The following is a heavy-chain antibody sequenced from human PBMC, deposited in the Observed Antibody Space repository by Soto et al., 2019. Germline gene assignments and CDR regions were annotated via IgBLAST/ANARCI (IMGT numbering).Heavy chain of an antibody. J-gene: IGHJ4*02. V-gene: IGHV4-4*02. CDR2: IYHSGST. Sequence: QVQLQESGPGLVKPSGTLSLTCAVSGGSISSSNWWSWVRQPPGKGLEWIGEIYHSGSTNYNPSLKCRVTISVDQSKNQFSLKLSSVTAADTAVYSCARTPYDGYTGYYVDYWGQRTLVTVAS. D-gene: IGHD5-18*01. CDR1: GGSISSSNW. CDR3: ARTPYDGYTGYYVDY.